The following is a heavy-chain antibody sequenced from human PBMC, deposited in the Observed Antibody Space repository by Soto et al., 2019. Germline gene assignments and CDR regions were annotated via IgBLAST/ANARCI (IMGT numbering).Heavy chain of an antibody. Sequence: SVKVSCKASGGTFSSYAISWVRQAPGQGLEWMGGIIPIFGTANYAQKFQGRVTITADKSTSTAYMELSSLRSEDTAVYYCARDRGNYDLWSGYYVVSHYGMDVWGQGTTVTV. J-gene: IGHJ6*02. D-gene: IGHD3-3*01. CDR3: ARDRGNYDLWSGYYVVSHYGMDV. V-gene: IGHV1-69*06. CDR2: IIPIFGTA. CDR1: GGTFSSYA.